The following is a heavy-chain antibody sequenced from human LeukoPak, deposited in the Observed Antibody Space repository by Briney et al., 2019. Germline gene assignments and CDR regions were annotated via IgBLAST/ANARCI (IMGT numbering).Heavy chain of an antibody. D-gene: IGHD6-13*01. V-gene: IGHV4-30-4*08. J-gene: IGHJ4*02. CDR2: IYYSGST. Sequence: SETLSLTCTVSGGSISSGDYYWSWIRQPPGKGLEWIGYIYYSGSTYYNPSLKSRVTISVATSKNQFSLKLSSVTAADTAVYYCARDRGHSRAAGPLGYWGQGTLVTVSS. CDR1: GGSISSGDYY. CDR3: ARDRGHSRAAGPLGY.